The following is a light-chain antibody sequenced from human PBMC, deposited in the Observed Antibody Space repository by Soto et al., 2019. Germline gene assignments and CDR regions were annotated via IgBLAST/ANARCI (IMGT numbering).Light chain of an antibody. CDR1: QDISNY. Sequence: DIQMTQSPSSLSASVGDRVTITCQASQDISNYLNWYQQKPGKAPKLLIYHASNLETGVPSRFSGSGSGTEFTLTISSLQPDDFATYYCQQYNSYPLTFGGGTKVDIK. CDR3: QQYNSYPLT. CDR2: HAS. V-gene: IGKV1-33*01. J-gene: IGKJ4*01.